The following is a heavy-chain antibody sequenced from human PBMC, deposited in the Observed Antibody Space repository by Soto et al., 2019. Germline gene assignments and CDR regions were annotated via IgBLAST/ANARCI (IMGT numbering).Heavy chain of an antibody. J-gene: IGHJ5*01. D-gene: IGHD3-9*01. CDR3: GRQIDRFGVTDS. CDR2: VYYTGNT. Sequence: QVQLQESGPGLMKPSETLTLICTISDASISNFYWSWIRQAPGKGLEWLGYVYYTGNTKYNPSLGSRVTISLGASQNQFSLKLESVTAADTAVYYCGRQIDRFGVTDSWGPGTLVTVSS. CDR1: DASISNFY. V-gene: IGHV4-59*08.